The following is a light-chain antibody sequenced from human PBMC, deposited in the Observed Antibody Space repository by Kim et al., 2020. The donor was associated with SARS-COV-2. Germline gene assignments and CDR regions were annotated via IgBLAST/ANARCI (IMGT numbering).Light chain of an antibody. CDR2: SNN. Sequence: RAAISCSGSSSNIGSNTVNCYQRLQGTPPKLLIYSNNQRPSGGPDRFSGSKSGTSASLAISGLQSEDEADYYCAAWDDRLNGFYVFGTGTKVTVL. V-gene: IGLV1-44*01. J-gene: IGLJ1*01. CDR1: SSNIGSNT. CDR3: AAWDDRLNGFYV.